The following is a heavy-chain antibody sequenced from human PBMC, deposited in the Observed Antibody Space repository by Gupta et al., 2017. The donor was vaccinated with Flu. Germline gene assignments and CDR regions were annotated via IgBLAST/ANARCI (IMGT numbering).Heavy chain of an antibody. D-gene: IGHD4-17*01. V-gene: IGHV3-74*03. J-gene: IGHJ4*02. CDR3: ATVTSGC. CDR2: INPDGSST. CDR1: GCTFSTSY. Sequence: AASGCTFSTSYLQWVRQAPGKGLVWVSRINPDGSSTTYAESVKVRFTISRDNAKNTLYLQMNSLGDDDTAVYYCATVTSGCWGQGTLVTVSS.